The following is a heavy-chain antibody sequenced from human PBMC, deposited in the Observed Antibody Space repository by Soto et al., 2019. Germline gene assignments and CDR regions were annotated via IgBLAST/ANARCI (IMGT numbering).Heavy chain of an antibody. CDR2: ISYDGSNK. Sequence: QVQLVESGGGVVQPGRSLRLSCAASGFTFSSYAMHWVRQAPGKGLEWVAVISYDGSNKYYADSVKGRFTISRDNSKNALYLKMNSLRAEDTAVYYCAREVSGYSRGWHRHFDYWGQGTLFTVSS. CDR3: AREVSGYSRGWHRHFDY. J-gene: IGHJ4*02. D-gene: IGHD6-19*01. V-gene: IGHV3-30-3*01. CDR1: GFTFSSYA.